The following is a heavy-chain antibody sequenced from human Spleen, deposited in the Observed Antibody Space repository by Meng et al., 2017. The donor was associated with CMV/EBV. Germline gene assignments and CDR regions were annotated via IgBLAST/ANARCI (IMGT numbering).Heavy chain of an antibody. V-gene: IGHV4-34*01. D-gene: IGHD3-3*01. CDR3: VNMYYDFWSGYYFDY. Sequence: VYGGSFSGYYWSWIRQPPGKGLEWIGEINHSGSTNYNPSLKSRVTISVDTSKNQFSLKLSSVTAADTAVYYCVNMYYDFWSGYYFDYWGQGTLVTVSS. CDR1: GGSFSGYY. CDR2: INHSGST. J-gene: IGHJ4*02.